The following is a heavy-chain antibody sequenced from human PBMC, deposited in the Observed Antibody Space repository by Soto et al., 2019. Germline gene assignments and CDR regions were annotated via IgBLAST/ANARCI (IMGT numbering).Heavy chain of an antibody. V-gene: IGHV3-30*18. CDR1: GFTFSSYG. D-gene: IGHD6-19*01. CDR3: AKALWAVAPYYYYGMEV. CDR2: ISYDGSNK. J-gene: IGHJ6*02. Sequence: PGGSLRLSCAASGFTFSSYGMHWVRQAPGKGLEWVAVISYDGSNKYYADSVKGRFTISRDNSKNTLYLQMNSLRAEDTAVYYCAKALWAVAPYYYYGMEVSGQGTTVTVSS.